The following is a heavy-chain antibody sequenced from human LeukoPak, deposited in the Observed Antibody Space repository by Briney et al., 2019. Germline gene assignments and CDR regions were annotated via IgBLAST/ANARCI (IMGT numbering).Heavy chain of an antibody. CDR1: GYTFTSYG. Sequence: ASVKVSCKASGYTFTSYGISWVRQAPGQGLEWMGWISAYKGNTNYAQKLQGRVTMTTDTSTSTAYMELRSLRSDDTAVYYCAREGSGGSLRWVALRRTVRFDYWGQGTLVTVSS. D-gene: IGHD2-15*01. J-gene: IGHJ4*02. CDR2: ISAYKGNT. V-gene: IGHV1-18*01. CDR3: AREGSGGSLRWVALRRTVRFDY.